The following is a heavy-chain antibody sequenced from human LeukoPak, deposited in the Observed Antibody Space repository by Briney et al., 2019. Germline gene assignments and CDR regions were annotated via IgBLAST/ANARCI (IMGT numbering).Heavy chain of an antibody. Sequence: SVNVSCKASGGTFSSYAISWVRQAPGQGLEWMGGVIPIFGTTNYAQKFQGRVTITTDESTTTAYMELSSLRSEDTAVSYCARSPDPTAPSAYYHYMDVWGNGTTVTVSS. CDR2: VIPIFGTT. V-gene: IGHV1-69*05. CDR1: GGTFSSYA. D-gene: IGHD2-21*02. CDR3: ARSPDPTAPSAYYHYMDV. J-gene: IGHJ6*03.